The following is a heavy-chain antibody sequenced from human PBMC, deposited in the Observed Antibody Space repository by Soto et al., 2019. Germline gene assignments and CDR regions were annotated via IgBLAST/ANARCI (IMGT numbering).Heavy chain of an antibody. D-gene: IGHD6-13*01. CDR2: IYPGDSDT. Sequence: PGESLKISCKGSGYSFTSYLIVLVRQMPGKGLEWMGIIYPGDSDTRYSPSFQGQVTISADKSISTAYLQWSSLKASDTAIYYCASRVYRDAFDIWGQGTMVTVSS. J-gene: IGHJ3*02. CDR3: ASRVYRDAFDI. V-gene: IGHV5-51*01. CDR1: GYSFTSYL.